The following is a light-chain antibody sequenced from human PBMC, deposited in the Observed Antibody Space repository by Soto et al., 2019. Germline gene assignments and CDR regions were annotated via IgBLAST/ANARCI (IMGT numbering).Light chain of an antibody. J-gene: IGLJ3*02. Sequence: QSVLTQPPSAFGTPGQRVTISCSGSSSNVGRNGVNWYQQLPGTAPKLLIHSDNQRPSGVPDRFSGSKSGTSASLDISGLQSEDEADYYCAPWDDSLDGPVFGGGTKVTVL. CDR1: SSNVGRNG. V-gene: IGLV1-44*01. CDR3: APWDDSLDGPV. CDR2: SDN.